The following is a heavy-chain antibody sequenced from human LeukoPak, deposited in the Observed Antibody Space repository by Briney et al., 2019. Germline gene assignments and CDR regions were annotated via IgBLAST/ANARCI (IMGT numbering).Heavy chain of an antibody. Sequence: SETLSLTCTVSGGSISSGSYYWSWIRQPAGKGLEWIGRIYTSGSTNYNPSLKSRVTISVDASKNQFSLKLSSVTAADTAVYYCASEGRYCSSTSCSLFDYWGQGTLVTVSS. CDR2: IYTSGST. CDR3: ASEGRYCSSTSCSLFDY. D-gene: IGHD2-2*01. CDR1: GGSISSGSYY. V-gene: IGHV4-61*02. J-gene: IGHJ4*02.